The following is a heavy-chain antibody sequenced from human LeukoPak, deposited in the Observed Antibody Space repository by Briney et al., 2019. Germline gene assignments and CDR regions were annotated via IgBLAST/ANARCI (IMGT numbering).Heavy chain of an antibody. CDR1: GFTFSSYS. CDR2: ISSSSSYI. D-gene: IGHD3-22*01. J-gene: IGHJ4*02. CDR3: ARDAGRGYYDSSGYYYAFDY. Sequence: GGSLRLSCAASGFTFSSYSMNWVRQAPGKVLEWVSSISSSSSYIYYADSVKGRFTISRDNAKNSLYLQMNSLRAEDTAVYYCARDAGRGYYDSSGYYYAFDYWGQGTLVTVSS. V-gene: IGHV3-21*01.